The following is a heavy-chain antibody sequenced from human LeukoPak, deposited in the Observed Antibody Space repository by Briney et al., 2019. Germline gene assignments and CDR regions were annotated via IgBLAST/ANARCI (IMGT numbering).Heavy chain of an antibody. J-gene: IGHJ4*02. Sequence: GSLRLSSAAPGFTFTGFAMAWVRQAPGKGLEWLSLISGSGGGTYYADSVKGRFTISRDNSKNTLYLQMNSLRAEDTAVYYCAKSFVCSGGTCSYFDNSYFDYWGQGTLVTVSS. D-gene: IGHD2-15*01. V-gene: IGHV3-23*01. CDR2: ISGSGGGT. CDR1: GFTFTGFA. CDR3: AKSFVCSGGTCSYFDNSYFDY.